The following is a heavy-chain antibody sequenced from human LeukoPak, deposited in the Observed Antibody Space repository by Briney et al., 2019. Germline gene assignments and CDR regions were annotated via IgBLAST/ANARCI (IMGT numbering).Heavy chain of an antibody. Sequence: ASVKVSCKVSGYTLTELSMHWVRQAPGKGLEWMGGFDPEDGETIYAQKFQGRVTMTEDTSTDTAYMELSSLRSEDTAVYYCATVPVLLYFDWLSLFDPWGQGTLVTVSS. CDR1: GYTLTELS. J-gene: IGHJ5*02. CDR3: ATVPVLLYFDWLSLFDP. V-gene: IGHV1-24*01. D-gene: IGHD3-9*01. CDR2: FDPEDGET.